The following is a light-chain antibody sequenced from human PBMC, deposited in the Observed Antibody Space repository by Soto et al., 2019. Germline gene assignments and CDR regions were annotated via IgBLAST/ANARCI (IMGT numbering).Light chain of an antibody. CDR3: QNYGSSPLT. V-gene: IGKV3-20*01. J-gene: IGKJ4*01. CDR2: GAS. CDR1: QSVRSSY. Sequence: DIVLTQSPGTLSLSPGERATLSCRASQSVRSSYLAWYQQKPGQAHRLLIYGASSRATGIPDRFSGSGSGTDFTLTISRLEPEEFAVYYCQNYGSSPLTVGGGTKVDIK.